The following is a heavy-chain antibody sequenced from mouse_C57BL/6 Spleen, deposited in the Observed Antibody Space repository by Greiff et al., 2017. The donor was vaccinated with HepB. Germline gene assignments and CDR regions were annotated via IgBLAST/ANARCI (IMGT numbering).Heavy chain of an antibody. D-gene: IGHD2-3*01. J-gene: IGHJ2*01. V-gene: IGHV1-82*01. CDR3: ARGLLRNFDY. CDR2: IYPGDGDT. Sequence: VQLQQSGPELVKPGASVKISCKASGYAFSSSWMNWVKQRPGKGLEWIGRIYPGDGDTNYNGKLKGKATLTADKSSSTAYMQLSSLTSEDSAVYFCARGLLRNFDYWGQGTTLTVSS. CDR1: GYAFSSSW.